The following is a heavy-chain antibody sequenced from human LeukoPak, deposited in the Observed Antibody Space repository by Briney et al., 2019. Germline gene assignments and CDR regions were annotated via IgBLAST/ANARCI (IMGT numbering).Heavy chain of an antibody. J-gene: IGHJ5*02. CDR2: INHSGST. V-gene: IGHV4-34*01. CDR1: GGSFGGYY. CDR3: ARGSSGWYGEYNWFDP. D-gene: IGHD6-19*01. Sequence: SETLSLTCAVYGGSFGGYYWSWIRQPPGKGLEWIGEINHSGSTNYNPSLKSRVTISVDTSKNQFSLKLSSVTAADTAVYYCARGSSGWYGEYNWFDPWGQGTLVTVSS.